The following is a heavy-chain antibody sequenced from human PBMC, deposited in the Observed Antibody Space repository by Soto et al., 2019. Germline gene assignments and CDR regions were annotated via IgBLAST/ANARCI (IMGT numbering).Heavy chain of an antibody. V-gene: IGHV1-69*13. CDR3: ARDPPDYGSGSSSDINFDY. Sequence: ASVKVSCKASGGTFSSYAISWVRQAPGQGLEWMGGIIPIFGTANYAQKFQGRVTITADESTSTAYMELSSLRSEDTAVYYCARDPPDYGSGSSSDINFDYWGQGTLVTVSS. J-gene: IGHJ4*02. D-gene: IGHD3-10*01. CDR2: IIPIFGTA. CDR1: GGTFSSYA.